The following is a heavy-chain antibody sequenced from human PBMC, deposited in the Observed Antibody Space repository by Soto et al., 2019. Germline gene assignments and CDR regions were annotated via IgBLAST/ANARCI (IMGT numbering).Heavy chain of an antibody. CDR1: GFTFSSYW. J-gene: IGHJ5*02. D-gene: IGHD1-1*01. CDR2: IKQDGSEK. CDR3: AREWVPTGTANWFDP. V-gene: IGHV3-7*01. Sequence: LRLSCAASGFTFSSYWMSWVRQAPVKGLEWVANIKQDGSEKYYVDSVKGRFTISRDNAKNSLYLQMNSLRAEDTAVYYCAREWVPTGTANWFDPWGQGTLVTVSS.